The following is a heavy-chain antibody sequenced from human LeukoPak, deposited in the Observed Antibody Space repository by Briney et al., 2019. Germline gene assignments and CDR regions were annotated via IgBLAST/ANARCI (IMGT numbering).Heavy chain of an antibody. D-gene: IGHD6-13*01. Sequence: PSETLSLTCTVSGGSISSSSYYWGWIRQPPGKGLEWIGSIYYSGSTYYNPSLKSRVTISVDTSKNQFSRKLSSVTAADTAVYYCARVEGSSWCVIIDYWGQGTLVTVSS. CDR1: GGSISSSSYY. V-gene: IGHV4-39*07. CDR3: ARVEGSSWCVIIDY. CDR2: IYYSGST. J-gene: IGHJ4*02.